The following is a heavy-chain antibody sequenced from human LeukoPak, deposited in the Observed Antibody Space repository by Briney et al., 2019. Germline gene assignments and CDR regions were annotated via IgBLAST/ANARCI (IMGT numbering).Heavy chain of an antibody. V-gene: IGHV1-2*02. CDR2: INPNSGGT. CDR1: GYTFTGYY. J-gene: IGHJ4*02. Sequence: EASVKVSCKASGYTFTGYYMHWVRQAPGQGLEWMGWINPNSGGTNYAQKFQGRVTMTRDTSIRTAYMELSRLRSDDTAVYYCARVRWELLRPFDYWGQGTLVTVSS. CDR3: ARVRWELLRPFDY. D-gene: IGHD1-26*01.